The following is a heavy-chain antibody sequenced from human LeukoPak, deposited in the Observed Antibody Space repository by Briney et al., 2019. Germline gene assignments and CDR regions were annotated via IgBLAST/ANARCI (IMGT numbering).Heavy chain of an antibody. CDR2: MNPNSGNT. J-gene: IGHJ6*02. V-gene: IGHV1-8*01. Sequence: ASVKVSCKASGYTFTSYDINWVRQATGQGLEWVGWMNPNSGNTGYAQKFQGRVTMTRNTSISTAYMGLSSLRSEDTAVYYCARGLGGSYYYYYGMDVWGQGTTVTVSS. D-gene: IGHD3-16*01. CDR1: GYTFTSYD. CDR3: ARGLGGSYYYYYGMDV.